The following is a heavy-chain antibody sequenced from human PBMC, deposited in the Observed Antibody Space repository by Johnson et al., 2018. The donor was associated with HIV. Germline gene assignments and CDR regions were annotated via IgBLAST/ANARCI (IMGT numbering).Heavy chain of an antibody. V-gene: IGHV3-30*04. CDR1: GFTFSSYA. D-gene: IGHD3-22*01. Sequence: VQVVESGGGVAQPGRSLRLSCAASGFTFSSYAMHWVRQAPGKGLEWVAVISYDGTNEYYADSVKGRLTISRDNSKNTVYLQMNSLRAEDTAVYFCARIRVAVITEVGAFDIWGQGTMVSVSS. J-gene: IGHJ3*02. CDR2: ISYDGTNE. CDR3: ARIRVAVITEVGAFDI.